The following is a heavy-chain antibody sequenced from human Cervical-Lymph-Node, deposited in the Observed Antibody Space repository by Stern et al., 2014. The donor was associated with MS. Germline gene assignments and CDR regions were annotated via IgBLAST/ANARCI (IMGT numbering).Heavy chain of an antibody. CDR3: ARDKNGYNYFDY. Sequence: EDQLVESGGGLIQPGGSLRLSCAASGFTVSSNYMSWVRQAPGKGLEWVSLIYSGGSTYYAVSVKGRFTISRDNSKNTLYLQMNSLRAEDTDVYYCARDKNGYNYFDYWGQGTLVTVSS. CDR2: IYSGGST. V-gene: IGHV3-53*01. D-gene: IGHD5-24*01. J-gene: IGHJ4*02. CDR1: GFTVSSNY.